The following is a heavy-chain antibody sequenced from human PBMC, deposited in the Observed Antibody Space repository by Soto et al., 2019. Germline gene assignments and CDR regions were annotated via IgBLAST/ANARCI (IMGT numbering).Heavy chain of an antibody. J-gene: IGHJ3*02. CDR3: AAEPWIAVAGSGAFDI. CDR2: IIPIFGTA. D-gene: IGHD6-19*01. CDR1: GGTFSSYA. Sequence: GASVKVSCKASGGTFSSYAISWVRQAPGQRLEWMGGIIPIFGTANYSQKFQGRVTITRDTSTSTAYMELSSLRSEDTAVYYCAAEPWIAVAGSGAFDIWGEGTMVTVSS. V-gene: IGHV1-69*05.